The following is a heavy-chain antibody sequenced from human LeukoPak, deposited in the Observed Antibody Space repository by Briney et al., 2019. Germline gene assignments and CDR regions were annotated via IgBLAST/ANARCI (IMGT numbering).Heavy chain of an antibody. J-gene: IGHJ6*02. D-gene: IGHD3-16*01. CDR2: ISYDGSNK. V-gene: IGHV3-30*03. CDR3: ARGLGGYGMDV. Sequence: GGSLRLSCAASGFTFSSYGMHWVRQAPGKGLEWVAVISYDGSNKYYADSVKGRFTISRDNSKNTLYLQMNSLRAEDTAVYYCARGLGGYGMDVWGQGTTVTVSS. CDR1: GFTFSSYG.